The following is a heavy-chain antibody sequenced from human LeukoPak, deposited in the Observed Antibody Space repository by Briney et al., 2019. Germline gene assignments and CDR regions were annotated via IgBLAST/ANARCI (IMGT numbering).Heavy chain of an antibody. V-gene: IGHV3-74*01. CDR1: GFTFSADW. CDR3: ARGRNYDFWSGYYYGMDV. Sequence: PGGSLRLSCAASGFTFSADWMHWVRQAPGKGLVWVSRINSDGSTTNYADSVKGRFTISRDNAKNSLNLQMNSLRAEDTAVYYCARGRNYDFWSGYYYGMDVWGQGTTVTVSS. J-gene: IGHJ6*02. CDR2: INSDGSTT. D-gene: IGHD3-3*01.